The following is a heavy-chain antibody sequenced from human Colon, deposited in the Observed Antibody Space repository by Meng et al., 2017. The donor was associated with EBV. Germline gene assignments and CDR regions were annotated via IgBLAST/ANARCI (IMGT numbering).Heavy chain of an antibody. D-gene: IGHD3-9*01. V-gene: IGHV4-61*03. CDR2: RYDRASGDT. CDR1: GDVGSSGEYH. Sequence: RLQCLLTGLVKASEVLSLSCSVSGDVGSSGEYHWSWLRPSSGKGLGWLGCRYDRASGDTRYNPPLNSRVSISIDTTRNHFVLKLTSVTAADTAIYYCASYFVGRGGPGSWGQGTLVTVSS. CDR3: ASYFVGRGGPGS. J-gene: IGHJ5*02.